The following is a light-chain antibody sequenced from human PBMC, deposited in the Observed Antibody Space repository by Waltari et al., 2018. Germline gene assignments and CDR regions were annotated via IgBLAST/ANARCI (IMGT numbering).Light chain of an antibody. V-gene: IGLV2-14*03. CDR1: SSDVGRYDY. J-gene: IGLJ3*02. CDR3: NSYSSNSKGV. Sequence: QSALTQPASVSGSPGQSITISCTGSSSDVGRYDYVSWYQQHPGKAPKLIIYDVTDLPSWVSHRFSGSKSGNTPSLTLSRLPAEDEADYYCNSYSSNSKGVFGGGTKLTVL. CDR2: DVT.